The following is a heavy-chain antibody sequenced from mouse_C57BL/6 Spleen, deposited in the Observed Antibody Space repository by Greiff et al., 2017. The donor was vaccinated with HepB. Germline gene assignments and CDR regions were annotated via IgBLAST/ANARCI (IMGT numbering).Heavy chain of an antibody. CDR3: ARSPHITTAWYFDV. CDR2: IDPSDSET. Sequence: QVQLKQPGAELVRPGSSVKLSCKASGYTFTSYWMHWVKQRPIQGLEWIGNIDPSDSETHYNQKFKDKATLTVDKSSSTAYMQLSSLTSEDSAVYYCARSPHITTAWYFDVWGTGTTVTVSS. D-gene: IGHD1-1*01. J-gene: IGHJ1*03. V-gene: IGHV1-52*01. CDR1: GYTFTSYW.